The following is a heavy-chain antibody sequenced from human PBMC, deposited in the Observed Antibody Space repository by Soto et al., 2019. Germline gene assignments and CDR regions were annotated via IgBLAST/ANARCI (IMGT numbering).Heavy chain of an antibody. D-gene: IGHD3-3*01. CDR2: IYYSGST. V-gene: IGHV4-39*01. Sequence: SETLSLTCTVSGGSISSSSYYWGWIRQPPGKGLEWIGSIYYSGSTYYNPSLKSRVTISVDTSKNQFSLKLSSVTAADTAVYYCARQHDFWSGLFSYYMDVWGKGTTVTVSS. CDR3: ARQHDFWSGLFSYYMDV. J-gene: IGHJ6*03. CDR1: GGSISSSSYY.